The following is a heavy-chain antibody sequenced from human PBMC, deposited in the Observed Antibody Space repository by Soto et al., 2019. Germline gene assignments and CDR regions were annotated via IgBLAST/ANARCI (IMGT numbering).Heavy chain of an antibody. CDR2: ISSSSSYI. V-gene: IGHV3-21*01. D-gene: IGHD6-6*01. Sequence: EVQLVESGGGLVKPGGSLRLSCAASGFTFSSSSMNWVRQAPGKGLEWVSSISSSSSYIYYADSVKGRFTISRDNAKNSLYLQMNSLRAEDTAVYYCARDKYSSSSGDAFDIWGQGTMVTVSS. CDR1: GFTFSSSS. CDR3: ARDKYSSSSGDAFDI. J-gene: IGHJ3*02.